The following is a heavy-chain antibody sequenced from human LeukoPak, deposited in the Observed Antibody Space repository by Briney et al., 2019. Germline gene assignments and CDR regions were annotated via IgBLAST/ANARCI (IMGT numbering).Heavy chain of an antibody. J-gene: IGHJ5*02. Sequence: GSSVKVSCKASGGTFSSYAISWVRQAPGQGLEWMGGIIPIFGTANYAQKFQGRVTITADESTGTAYMELSSLRSEDTAVYYCASHSSSWPRTGWFDPWGQGTLVTVSS. V-gene: IGHV1-69*01. CDR3: ASHSSSWPRTGWFDP. CDR2: IIPIFGTA. D-gene: IGHD6-13*01. CDR1: GGTFSSYA.